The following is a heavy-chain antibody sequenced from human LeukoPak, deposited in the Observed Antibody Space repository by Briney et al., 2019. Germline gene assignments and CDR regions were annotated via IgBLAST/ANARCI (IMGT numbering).Heavy chain of an antibody. Sequence: GRSLRLSCAASGFTFSSYGMHWVRQAPGKGLEWVAVIWYDGSNKYYADSVKGRFTISRDNAKNTLYLQMNSLRAEDTAVYYCARDGDAYNFDYWGQGALVTVSS. J-gene: IGHJ4*02. CDR2: IWYDGSNK. V-gene: IGHV3-33*01. CDR1: GFTFSSYG. D-gene: IGHD5-24*01. CDR3: ARDGDAYNFDY.